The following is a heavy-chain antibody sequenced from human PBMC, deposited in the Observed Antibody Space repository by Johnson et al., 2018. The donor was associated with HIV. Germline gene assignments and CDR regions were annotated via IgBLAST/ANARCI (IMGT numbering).Heavy chain of an antibody. Sequence: VQLVESGGGLVQPGGSLRLSCAASGITVGTNYMSWVRQAPGKGLEWVSVIFSVGDVYYADSVKGRFTISRDNSKNMVYLQMNSLRAEDTAVDYCETFGGGSFHAFDIGGQGTMVTVSS. D-gene: IGHD2-15*01. CDR1: GITVGTNY. CDR3: ETFGGGSFHAFDI. V-gene: IGHV3-66*01. CDR2: IFSVGDV. J-gene: IGHJ3*02.